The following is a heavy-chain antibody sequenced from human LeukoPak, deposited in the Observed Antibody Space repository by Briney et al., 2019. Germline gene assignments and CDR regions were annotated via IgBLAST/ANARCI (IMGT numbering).Heavy chain of an antibody. Sequence: SETLSLTCAVSGGSISSSNWWSWVRQPPGKGLEWIGEIYHSGSTNYNPSLKSRVTISVDKSKNQFSLKLSSVTAADTAVYYCARERGDSSSWYGWFDPWGQGTLVTVSS. D-gene: IGHD6-13*01. J-gene: IGHJ5*02. CDR1: GGSISSSNW. V-gene: IGHV4-4*02. CDR3: ARERGDSSSWYGWFDP. CDR2: IYHSGST.